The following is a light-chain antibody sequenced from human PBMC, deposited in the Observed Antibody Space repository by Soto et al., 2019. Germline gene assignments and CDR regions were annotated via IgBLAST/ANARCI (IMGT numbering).Light chain of an antibody. CDR2: DVS. V-gene: IGLV2-11*01. J-gene: IGLJ2*01. CDR3: CSFAGSDTPHVV. CDR1: SSDVGGYNY. Sequence: QSALTQPRSVSGSPGQSVTISCTGTSSDVGGYNYVSWYQQHPGEAPKLMIYDVSKRPSGVPDRFSGSKSGNSASLTISGLQAGDEADYYCCSFAGSDTPHVVFGGGTKVTVL.